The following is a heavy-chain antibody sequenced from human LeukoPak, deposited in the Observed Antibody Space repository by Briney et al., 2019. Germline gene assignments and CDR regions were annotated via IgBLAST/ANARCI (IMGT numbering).Heavy chain of an antibody. CDR3: AKAGTQQWLLFVGVY. D-gene: IGHD6-19*01. V-gene: IGHV3-30*18. CDR1: GFTFSTYG. CDR2: IRYDGSNK. Sequence: QTGRSLRLSCAASGFTFSTYGMLWVRQAPGQGPEWVALIRYDGSNKYYADSVKGRFTISRDNSKNTLYLQMNSLRVEDTAMYYCAKAGTQQWLLFVGVYWGQGALVTVSS. J-gene: IGHJ4*02.